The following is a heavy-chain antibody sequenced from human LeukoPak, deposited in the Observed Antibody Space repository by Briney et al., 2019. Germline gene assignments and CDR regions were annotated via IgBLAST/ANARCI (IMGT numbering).Heavy chain of an antibody. Sequence: GGSLRLSCAASGFTFSSYAMSWDRQAPGKGLEWVSAISGSGGSTYYADSVKGRFTISRDNSKNTLYLQMNSLRAEDTAVYYCAKASLGKIPRYSSGWYWGQGTLVTVSS. CDR1: GFTFSSYA. CDR2: ISGSGGST. CDR3: AKASLGKIPRYSSGWY. V-gene: IGHV3-23*01. J-gene: IGHJ4*02. D-gene: IGHD6-19*01.